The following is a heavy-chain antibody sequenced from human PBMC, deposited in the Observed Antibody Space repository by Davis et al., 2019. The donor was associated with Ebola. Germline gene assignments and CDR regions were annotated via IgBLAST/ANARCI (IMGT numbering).Heavy chain of an antibody. V-gene: IGHV3-48*03. CDR3: AREEYYYDSSGYYGKKGFDY. Sequence: GESLKISCAASGFTFSSYEMNWVRQAPGKGLEWVSYISSSGSTIYYADSVKGRFTISRDNAKNSLYLQMNSLRAEDTAVYYCAREEYYYDSSGYYGKKGFDYWGQGTLVTVSS. J-gene: IGHJ4*02. CDR2: ISSSGSTI. CDR1: GFTFSSYE. D-gene: IGHD3-22*01.